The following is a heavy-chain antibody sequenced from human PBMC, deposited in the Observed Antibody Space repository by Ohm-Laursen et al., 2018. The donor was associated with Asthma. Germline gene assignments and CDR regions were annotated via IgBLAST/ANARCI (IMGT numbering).Heavy chain of an antibody. CDR2: INGDSKSI. V-gene: IGHV3-11*04. CDR3: VTDARWSYVH. CDR1: GFTFSDYY. D-gene: IGHD1-26*01. Sequence: SLRLSCTASGFTFSDYYMSWVRQAPGKGLDWVSYINGDSKSIHYGDSVRGRFTISRDNAKNSLYLEMNSLRVEDTAVYYCVTDARWSYVHWGLGTLVTVSS. J-gene: IGHJ4*02.